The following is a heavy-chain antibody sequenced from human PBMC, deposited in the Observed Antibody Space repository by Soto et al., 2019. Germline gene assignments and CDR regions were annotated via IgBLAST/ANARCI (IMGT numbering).Heavy chain of an antibody. J-gene: IGHJ6*02. CDR3: ARDGGREMATIGYGMDG. CDR2: IIPIFGTA. D-gene: IGHD3-16*01. CDR1: GGTFSSYA. Sequence: VKVSCKASGGTFSSYAISWVRQAPGQGLEWMGGIIPIFGTANYAQKFQGRVTITADESTSTAYMELSSLRSEDTAVYYCARDGGREMATIGYGMDGWGQGTTVTVAS. V-gene: IGHV1-69*01.